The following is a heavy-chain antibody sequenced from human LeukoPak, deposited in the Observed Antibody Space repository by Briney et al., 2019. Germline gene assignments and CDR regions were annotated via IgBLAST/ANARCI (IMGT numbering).Heavy chain of an antibody. V-gene: IGHV1-2*02. J-gene: IGHJ4*02. Sequence: ASVKVSCKASGYTFTGYYMHWVRQAPGQGLEWMGWINPNSGGTNYAQKFQGRVTMTRETSISTAYMELSRLRSDDTAVYYCAREWELLPVYDYWGQGTLVTVSS. D-gene: IGHD1-26*01. CDR1: GYTFTGYY. CDR3: AREWELLPVYDY. CDR2: INPNSGGT.